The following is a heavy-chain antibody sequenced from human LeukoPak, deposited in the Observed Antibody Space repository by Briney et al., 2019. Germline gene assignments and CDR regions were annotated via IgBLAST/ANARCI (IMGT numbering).Heavy chain of an antibody. CDR2: IYYSGST. V-gene: IGHV4-30-4*01. CDR3: ARGRRDDSSGSYYYFDY. Sequence: PSQTLSLTCTVSGGSISSGDYYWSWIRQPPGKGLEWIVYIYYSGSTYYNPSLKSRVTISVDTSKNQFSLKLSSVTAADTAVYYCARGRRDDSSGSYYYFDYWGQGTLVTVSS. CDR1: GGSISSGDYY. D-gene: IGHD3-22*01. J-gene: IGHJ4*02.